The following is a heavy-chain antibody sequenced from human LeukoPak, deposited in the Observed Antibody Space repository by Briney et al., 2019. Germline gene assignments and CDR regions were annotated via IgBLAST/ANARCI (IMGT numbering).Heavy chain of an antibody. CDR1: GGSMTNYY. J-gene: IGHJ6*03. Sequence: SETLSLTCTVCGGSMTNYYWNWIRQPPGKGLEWIGYISASGTTNYNPSLMSRVTISVDTSKNQFSLKLSSVTAADTAVYYCARGLRYYYYYMDVWGKGTTVTVSS. CDR3: ARGLRYYYYYMDV. CDR2: ISASGTT. V-gene: IGHV4-4*09.